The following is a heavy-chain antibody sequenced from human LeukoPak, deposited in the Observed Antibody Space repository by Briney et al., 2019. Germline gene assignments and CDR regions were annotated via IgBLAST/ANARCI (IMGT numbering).Heavy chain of an antibody. D-gene: IGHD2-15*01. CDR1: GYTFTSYG. CDR3: ARDYRPTDCSGGDCPYYYFDY. J-gene: IGHJ4*02. V-gene: IGHV1-18*01. CDR2: ISAYNGNT. Sequence: ASVKVSCKASGYTFTSYGTSWVRQAPGQGLEWMGWISAYNGNTNYAQKLQGRVTMTTDTSTSTAYMELRSLRSDDTAVYYCARDYRPTDCSGGDCPYYYFDYWGQGTLVTVSS.